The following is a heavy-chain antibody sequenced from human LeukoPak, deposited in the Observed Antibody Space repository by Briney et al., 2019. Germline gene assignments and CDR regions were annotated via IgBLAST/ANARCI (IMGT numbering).Heavy chain of an antibody. V-gene: IGHV3-21*01. Sequence: GGSLRLSCAGSGFTFSSYWMNWVRQAPGKGLEWVSSISSSSSYIYYADSVKGRFTISRDNAKNSLYLQMNSLRAGDTAMYYCARGMRYSTGWYYFDSWGQGTLVTVSS. D-gene: IGHD6-19*01. CDR2: ISSSSSYI. CDR3: ARGMRYSTGWYYFDS. CDR1: GFTFSSYW. J-gene: IGHJ4*02.